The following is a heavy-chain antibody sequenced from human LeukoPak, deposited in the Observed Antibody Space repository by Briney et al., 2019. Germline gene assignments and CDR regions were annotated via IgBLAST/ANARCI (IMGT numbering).Heavy chain of an antibody. D-gene: IGHD5-18*01. CDR1: GGSISSSSYY. V-gene: IGHV4-39*07. J-gene: IGHJ5*02. CDR2: IYYSGST. CDR3: ARAHAITYSYGLNWFDP. Sequence: SETLSLTCTVSGGSISSSSYYWGWIRQPPGKGLEWLGSIYYSGSTYYNPSLKSRVTISVDTSKNQFSLKLSSVTAADTAVYYCARAHAITYSYGLNWFDPWGQGTLVTVSS.